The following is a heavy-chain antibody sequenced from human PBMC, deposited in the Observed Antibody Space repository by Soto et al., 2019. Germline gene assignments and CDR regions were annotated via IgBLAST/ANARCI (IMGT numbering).Heavy chain of an antibody. CDR2: IYTSGST. CDR3: AGRWDSGYLSYYGMEV. Sequence: PSETLSLTCTVSVVSISSYYWSWIRHPAGKGLEWIGRIYTSGSTNYNPSLKSRVTMSVDTYKNQFSLKLSSVTAADTAVYYCAGRWDSGYLSYYGMEVWGQGTTVTVSS. J-gene: IGHJ6*01. CDR1: VVSISSYY. D-gene: IGHD3-22*01. V-gene: IGHV4-4*07.